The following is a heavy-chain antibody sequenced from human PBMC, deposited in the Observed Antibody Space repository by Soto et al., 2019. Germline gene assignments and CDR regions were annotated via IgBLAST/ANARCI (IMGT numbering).Heavy chain of an antibody. J-gene: IGHJ1*01. CDR3: AKAMRAVAGTSNFQH. CDR2: ISGSGGST. CDR1: IFTFSSYA. Sequence: PVWSLRLSWTASIFTFSSYARSWVLQSPFKVLEWVSAISGSGGSTYYADSVKGRFTISRDNSKNTLYLQMNSLRAEDTAVYYCAKAMRAVAGTSNFQHWGQGTLVTVSS. V-gene: IGHV3-23*01. D-gene: IGHD6-19*01.